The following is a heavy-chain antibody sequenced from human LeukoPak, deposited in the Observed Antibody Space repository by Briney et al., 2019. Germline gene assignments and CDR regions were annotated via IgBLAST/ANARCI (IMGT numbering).Heavy chain of an antibody. J-gene: IGHJ5*02. CDR3: VTVGMTSIWSYLRFDP. CDR2: ITSNGGST. Sequence: GGSLRLSCSASGFTFSTNSMHWVRQAPGKGLEFVSAITSNGGSTYCADSVKGRFTISRDNSKNTLYLQMSGLRAEDTAVYYCVTVGMTSIWSYLRFDPRGQGTLVSVSS. CDR1: GFTFSTNS. V-gene: IGHV3-64D*08. D-gene: IGHD1-26*01.